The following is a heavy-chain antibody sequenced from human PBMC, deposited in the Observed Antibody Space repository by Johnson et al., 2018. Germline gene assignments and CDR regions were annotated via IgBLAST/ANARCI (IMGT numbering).Heavy chain of an antibody. V-gene: IGHV4-59*01. CDR3: TRGRNFGWFDY. Sequence: QVQLQESGPGLVKPSETLSLTCNVSGDSISSDYWRWIRQPPGKGLEWIGYIHYSGRSNNNPSLKSRVTISVDTSKRHFSLNLRSVSAADTAVYYCTRGRNFGWFDYWGQGTLVPVSS. CDR2: IHYSGRS. D-gene: IGHD3-9*01. J-gene: IGHJ4*02. CDR1: GDSISSDY.